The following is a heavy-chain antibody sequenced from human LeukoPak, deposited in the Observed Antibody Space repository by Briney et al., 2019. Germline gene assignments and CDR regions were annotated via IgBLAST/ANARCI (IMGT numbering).Heavy chain of an antibody. Sequence: ASVKVSCKASGGTFSSYAISWVRQAPGQGLKWMGGIIPIFGTANYAQKFQGRVTITADESTSTAYMELSSLRSEDTAVYYCARDPTSRPRGMDVWGQGTTVTVSS. CDR3: ARDPTSRPRGMDV. V-gene: IGHV1-69*13. J-gene: IGHJ6*01. CDR2: IIPIFGTA. CDR1: GGTFSSYA.